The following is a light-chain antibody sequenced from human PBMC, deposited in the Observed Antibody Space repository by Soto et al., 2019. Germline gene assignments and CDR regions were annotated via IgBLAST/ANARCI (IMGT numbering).Light chain of an antibody. Sequence: EIVMAQAAATLSVSPCERTTLSCRASQSVSTILSWYQQKPGQAPRLLIYGASTRATGIPVRFSGSGSGTEFTLTISSLQAEDSAVYFCQQYNNWPTWTFGQGTKVDIK. V-gene: IGKV3-15*01. J-gene: IGKJ1*01. CDR1: QSVSTI. CDR2: GAS. CDR3: QQYNNWPTWT.